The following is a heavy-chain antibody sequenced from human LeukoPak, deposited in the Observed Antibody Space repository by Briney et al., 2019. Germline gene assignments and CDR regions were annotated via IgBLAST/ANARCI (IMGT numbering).Heavy chain of an antibody. Sequence: SETLSLTCTVSGGSISSGGYYWSWIRQHPGKGLEWIGYIYYSGSTYYNPSLKSRVTISVDTSKNHLSLNLRSLTAADTAVYYCAGTLKWLAFDYWGQGTLVTVSS. J-gene: IGHJ4*02. CDR2: IYYSGST. V-gene: IGHV4-31*03. D-gene: IGHD6-19*01. CDR1: GGSISSGGYY. CDR3: AGTLKWLAFDY.